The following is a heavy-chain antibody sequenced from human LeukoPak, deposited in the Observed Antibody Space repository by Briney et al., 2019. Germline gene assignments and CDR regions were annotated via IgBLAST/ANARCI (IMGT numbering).Heavy chain of an antibody. CDR2: IIPIFGTA. CDR1: GGTFSSYA. CDR3: ARDFGSSSDTLGWFDP. Sequence: SVKVSCKASGGTFSSYAISWVRQAPGQGLEWMGGIIPIFGTANYAQKFQGRVTITADESTSTAYMELSSLRSEDTAVYYCARDFGSSSDTLGWFDPWGQGTLVTVSS. D-gene: IGHD6-13*01. V-gene: IGHV1-69*13. J-gene: IGHJ5*02.